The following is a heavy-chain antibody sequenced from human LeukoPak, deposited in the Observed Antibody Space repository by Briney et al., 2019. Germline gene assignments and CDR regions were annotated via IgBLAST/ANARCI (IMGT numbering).Heavy chain of an antibody. CDR1: GLTFSSYA. CDR2: ISGSGGST. D-gene: IGHD2-2*02. Sequence: GGSLRLSCAATGLTFSSYAMSLVRQAPGKGLEWVSAISGSGGSTYYADSVKGRFTISRDNSKNTLYLQMNSLRAEDTAVYYCAKDRGGVVVPAAIFDYWGQGTLVTVSS. V-gene: IGHV3-23*01. J-gene: IGHJ4*02. CDR3: AKDRGGVVVPAAIFDY.